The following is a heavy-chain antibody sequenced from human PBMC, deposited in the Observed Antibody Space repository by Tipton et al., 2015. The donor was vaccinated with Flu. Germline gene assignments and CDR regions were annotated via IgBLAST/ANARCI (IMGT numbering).Heavy chain of an antibody. J-gene: IGHJ4*02. Sequence: TLSLTCTVSGGSLSSYYWSWIRQPAGKGLEWIGSIYYSGSTYYNPSLKSRVTISVDTSKNQFSLRLSSVTAADTAVYYCARGVWNAGASYYFDSWGQGALVTVSS. V-gene: IGHV4-4*07. CDR2: IYYSGST. CDR3: ARGVWNAGASYYFDS. CDR1: GGSLSSYY. D-gene: IGHD1-1*01.